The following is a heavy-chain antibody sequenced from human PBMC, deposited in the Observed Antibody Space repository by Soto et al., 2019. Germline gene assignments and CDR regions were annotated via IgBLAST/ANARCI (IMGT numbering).Heavy chain of an antibody. CDR2: INYSGRT. V-gene: IGHV4-59*01. Sequence: SETLSLTRSGSGDSSTTFNWGWIREPPGKGLEWIGYINYSGRTKHNPSLQSRLTISVDTSKNQFSLKLSSVTAADTAVYYCARSFCADAVSCNWFDPWGQGTLVTVSS. J-gene: IGHJ5*02. CDR1: GDSSTTFN. D-gene: IGHD2-21*01. CDR3: ARSFCADAVSCNWFDP.